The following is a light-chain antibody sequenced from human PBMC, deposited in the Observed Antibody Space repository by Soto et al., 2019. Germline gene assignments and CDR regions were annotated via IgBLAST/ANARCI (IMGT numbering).Light chain of an antibody. V-gene: IGKV1-6*01. CDR2: GAS. CDR1: QGIGNA. J-gene: IGKJ1*01. Sequence: AIQMTQSPSSLAAPAVDRVTSSCRASQGIGNALGWYQQKPGKPPKVLIYGASNLQSGVPPRFSGSGSGTDFTLAISSLQPEDSATYYCLQDINYPWTFGQGTKVDIK. CDR3: LQDINYPWT.